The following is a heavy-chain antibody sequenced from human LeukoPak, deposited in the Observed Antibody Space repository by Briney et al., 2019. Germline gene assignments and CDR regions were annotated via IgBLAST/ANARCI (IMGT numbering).Heavy chain of an antibody. CDR3: ARPPRDDSAAYYSAFDV. Sequence: GESLKISCKGSGYRFTNYWIGWVRQLPGKSLEWMGIIYPGDSDTRYSPSFQGQVAISADKSISTAYLQWSSLKASDTAMYYCARPPRDDSAAYYSAFDVWGQGTMVTVSS. V-gene: IGHV5-51*03. CDR1: GYRFTNYW. J-gene: IGHJ3*01. CDR2: IYPGDSDT. D-gene: IGHD3-22*01.